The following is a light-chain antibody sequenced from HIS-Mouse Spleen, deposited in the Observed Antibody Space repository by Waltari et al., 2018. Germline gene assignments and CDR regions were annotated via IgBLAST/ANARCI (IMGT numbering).Light chain of an antibody. V-gene: IGLV3-10*01. CDR1: ALPKKY. CDR2: EDS. CDR3: YSTDSSGNHRV. Sequence: SYELTQPPSVSVSPGQTARITCSGDALPKKYAYWYQQKSGQAAVLVIYEDSKRPCGIPERFSGSSSGTMDTLTISGAQGEDEADYYCYSTDSSGNHRVFGGGTKLTVL. J-gene: IGLJ2*01.